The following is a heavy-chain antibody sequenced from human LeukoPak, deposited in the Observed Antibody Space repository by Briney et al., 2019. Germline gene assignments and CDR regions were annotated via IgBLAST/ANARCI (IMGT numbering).Heavy chain of an antibody. CDR1: GYTFTSYY. V-gene: IGHV1-46*01. CDR3: ARDRTQNVVVPAAPSIAAAGTPETAGYYGMDV. D-gene: IGHD2-2*01. CDR2: INPSGGST. Sequence: ASVKVSCKASGYTFTSYYMHWVRQAPGQGLEWMGIINPSGGSTSYAQKFQGRVTMTRDTSTSTVYMELSSLRSEDTAVYYCARDRTQNVVVPAAPSIAAAGTPETAGYYGMDVWGQGTTVTVSS. J-gene: IGHJ6*02.